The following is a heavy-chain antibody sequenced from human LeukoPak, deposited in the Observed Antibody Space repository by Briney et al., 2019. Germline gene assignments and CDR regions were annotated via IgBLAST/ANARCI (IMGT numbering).Heavy chain of an antibody. CDR2: IWYDGSNK. CDR3: ARESEIAAAGISSGVFFDY. Sequence: GRSLRLSCAASGFTFSIYGMHWVRQAPGKGLEWVAVIWYDGSNKYYADSVKGRFTISRDNSKNTLYLQMTSLRAEDPDVSYCARESEIAAAGISSGVFFDYWGQGTLVTVSS. V-gene: IGHV3-33*01. CDR1: GFTFSIYG. D-gene: IGHD6-13*01. J-gene: IGHJ4*02.